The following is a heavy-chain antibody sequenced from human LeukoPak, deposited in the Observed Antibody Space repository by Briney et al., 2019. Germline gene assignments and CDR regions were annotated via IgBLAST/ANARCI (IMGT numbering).Heavy chain of an antibody. V-gene: IGHV3-23*01. J-gene: IGHJ3*01. CDR2: IGGDGDST. Sequence: GGSLILSCAGSGFTFNYYAFNWVRQAPGKGLEWVSGIGGDGDSTYYADSVKGRFTISRDNPNNMLFLQMSSLRAEDTAIYYCAKDLYYGPHAFHVWGQGTMVIVSS. CDR3: AKDLYYGPHAFHV. D-gene: IGHD2-8*01. CDR1: GFTFNYYA.